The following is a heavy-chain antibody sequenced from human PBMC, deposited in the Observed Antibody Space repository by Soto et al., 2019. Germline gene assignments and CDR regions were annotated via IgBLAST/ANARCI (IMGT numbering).Heavy chain of an antibody. V-gene: IGHV4-39*01. CDR2: IHYRGST. CDR3: ARQLRGSLRRDPFAI. D-gene: IGHD1-26*01. J-gene: IGHJ3*02. Sequence: QLQLQESGPGLAKPSETLSLVCTVSGDSITTSSYYWGWIRQAPGKGLEWMATIHYRGSTYYTPSLVSRLTVSSDTSKNQFSLRLSAVTAADTAVYYCARQLRGSLRRDPFAIWGQGTMVTVSP. CDR1: GDSITTSSYY.